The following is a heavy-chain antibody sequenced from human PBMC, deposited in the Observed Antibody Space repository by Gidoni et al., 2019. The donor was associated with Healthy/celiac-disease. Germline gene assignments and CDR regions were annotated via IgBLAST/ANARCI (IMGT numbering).Heavy chain of an antibody. Sequence: QEQLVEAGGGVVEPGRPLRLAGAATGCSTSSYGTHWDRQAPGEGPECHRAPRKGVECVAVIGFDVNHQYYAASVKVRFTISIDNSQNTLYLQLNSLRAEYTALYSCASEARDIVVVVAASFYYWGQGPLVTFSS. V-gene: IGHV3-33*01. CDR3: ASEARDIVVVVAASFYY. CDR1: GCSTSSYG. J-gene: IGHJ4*02. D-gene: IGHD2-15*01. CDR2: IGFDVNHQ.